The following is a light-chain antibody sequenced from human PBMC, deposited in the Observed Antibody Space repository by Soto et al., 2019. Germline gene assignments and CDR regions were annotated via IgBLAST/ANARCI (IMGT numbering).Light chain of an antibody. CDR3: QQYNYRPPA. Sequence: KVMTQSPATLSVYPGERAALSCRASQSVSGNLAWYQQTPGQAPRLLIYGASTRATGIPARFSGSGFGTEFTLTISSLKSEDFAVYYCQQYNYRPPAFGQGTRLEIK. J-gene: IGKJ5*01. V-gene: IGKV3-15*01. CDR1: QSVSGN. CDR2: GAS.